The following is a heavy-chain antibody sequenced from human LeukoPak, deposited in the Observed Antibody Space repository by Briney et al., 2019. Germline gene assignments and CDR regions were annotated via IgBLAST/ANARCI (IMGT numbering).Heavy chain of an antibody. CDR1: GFTFSDYG. V-gene: IGHV3-30*18. Sequence: GGSLRLSCAASGFTFSDYGMQWVRQAPGKRLEWVALISTDGSHKDYADSVKGRFTLSRDNSKNTLYLQMNSLRVEDTAVYYCAKDGTSSWFGEATWGQGTLVTVSS. D-gene: IGHD6-13*01. CDR3: AKDGTSSWFGEAT. J-gene: IGHJ5*02. CDR2: ISTDGSHK.